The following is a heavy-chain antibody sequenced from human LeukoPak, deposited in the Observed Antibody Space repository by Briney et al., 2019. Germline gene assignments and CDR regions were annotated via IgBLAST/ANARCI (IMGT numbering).Heavy chain of an antibody. Sequence: SETLSLTCTVSGGSISSYYWSWIWQPPGKGLEWIGYIYYSGSTNYNPSLKSRVTISVDTSKNQFSLKLSSVTAADTAVYYCATTTPRYGSGSYGYYYYGMDVWGQGTTVTVSS. CDR1: GGSISSYY. V-gene: IGHV4-59*01. J-gene: IGHJ6*02. CDR3: ATTTPRYGSGSYGYYYYGMDV. D-gene: IGHD3-10*01. CDR2: IYYSGST.